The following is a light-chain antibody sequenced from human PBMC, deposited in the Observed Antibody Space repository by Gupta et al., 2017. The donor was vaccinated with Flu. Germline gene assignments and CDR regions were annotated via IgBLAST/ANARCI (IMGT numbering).Light chain of an antibody. CDR1: RSNVGSNT. CDR3: STWDDNLNGHV. Sequence: QPVLTQPPPASGTPAQSVIIPCSGSRSNVGSNTVNWYQQLPGRAPKLLIYSNNQRPSGVPDRFSGSKFGTSASLAISGLQSEDEADYYCSTWDDNLNGHVFGTGTKVTV. CDR2: SNN. V-gene: IGLV1-44*01. J-gene: IGLJ1*01.